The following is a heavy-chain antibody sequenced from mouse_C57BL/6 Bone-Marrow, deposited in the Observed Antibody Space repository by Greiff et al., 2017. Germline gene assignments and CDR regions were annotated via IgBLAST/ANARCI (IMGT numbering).Heavy chain of an antibody. CDR3: AKDYGSSFDY. D-gene: IGHD1-1*01. CDR1: GFTFSDYG. J-gene: IGHJ2*01. Sequence: EVMLVEPGGGLVKPGGSLKLSCAASGFTFSDYGMHWVRQAPEKGLEWVAYISSGSSTIYYADTVKGRFTIARDHAKNTLFLQMTSLRSEDTAMYYCAKDYGSSFDYWGQGTTLTVSS. V-gene: IGHV5-17*01. CDR2: ISSGSSTI.